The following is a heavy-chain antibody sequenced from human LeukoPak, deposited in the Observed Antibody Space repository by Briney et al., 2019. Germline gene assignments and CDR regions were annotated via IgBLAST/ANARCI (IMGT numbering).Heavy chain of an antibody. J-gene: IGHJ4*02. D-gene: IGHD2-15*01. V-gene: IGHV3-33*01. CDR2: IWYDGSNK. CDR3: ARVSAVSGDFDY. CDR1: GFTFSSYG. Sequence: PGGSLRLSCAASGFTFSSYGMHWVRQAPGKGLEWVAVIWYDGSNKYYADSVKGRFTISRDNAKNSLYLQMNSLRAEDTAVYYCARVSAVSGDFDYWGQGTLVTVSS.